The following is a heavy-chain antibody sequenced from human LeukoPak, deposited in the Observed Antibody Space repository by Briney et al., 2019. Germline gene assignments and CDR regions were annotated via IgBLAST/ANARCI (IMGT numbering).Heavy chain of an antibody. Sequence: GGSLRLSCAASGFTFSSYSMNWVRQAPGKGLELVANIKQDGSEKYYVDSVKGRFTISRDNAKNSLYLQMSSLRVEDTAVYYCARVGCTTTSCLANWGQGTLVTVSS. V-gene: IGHV3-7*01. CDR3: ARVGCTTTSCLAN. CDR2: IKQDGSEK. CDR1: GFTFSSYS. J-gene: IGHJ4*02. D-gene: IGHD2-2*01.